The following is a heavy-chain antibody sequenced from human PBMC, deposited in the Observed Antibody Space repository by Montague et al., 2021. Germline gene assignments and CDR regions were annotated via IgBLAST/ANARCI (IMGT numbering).Heavy chain of an antibody. CDR1: GFTFSNYW. V-gene: IGHV3-7*01. D-gene: IGHD2-21*01. J-gene: IGHJ4*02. CDR2: IKQDGSEK. CDR3: ARDQGQGYCGGDCYVGLDY. Sequence: SLRLSCAASGFTFSNYWMSWVRQAPGKGLEWVANIKQDGSEKRYVDSVKGRFTISRDNAKNSLYLQMNSLRAEDTAVYFCARDQGQGYCGGDCYVGLDYWGQGTLVTVSS.